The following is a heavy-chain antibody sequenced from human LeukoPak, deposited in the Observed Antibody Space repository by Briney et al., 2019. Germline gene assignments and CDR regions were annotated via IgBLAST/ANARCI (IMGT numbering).Heavy chain of an antibody. CDR3: ARDGYYYDSSGYYLAPFLYFDY. Sequence: SETLSLTCTVSGGSISSSSYYWGWIRQPPGKGLEWIGSIYYSGSTYYNPSLKSRVTISVDTSKNQFSLKLSSVTAADTAVYYCARDGYYYDSSGYYLAPFLYFDYWGQGTLVTVSS. J-gene: IGHJ4*02. D-gene: IGHD3-22*01. CDR1: GGSISSSSYY. CDR2: IYYSGST. V-gene: IGHV4-39*07.